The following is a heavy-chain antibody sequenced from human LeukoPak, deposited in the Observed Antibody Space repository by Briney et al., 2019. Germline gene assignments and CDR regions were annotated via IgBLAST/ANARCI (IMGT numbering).Heavy chain of an antibody. J-gene: IGHJ4*02. CDR1: GFTFSSYA. CDR3: ARGGEGYYYDTIDY. V-gene: IGHV3-23*01. D-gene: IGHD3-22*01. Sequence: PGGSPRLSCAASGFTFSSYAMSWVRQAPGKGLEWVSAISGSGGSTYYADSVKGRFTISRDNSKNTLYLQMNSLRAEDTAVYYCARGGEGYYYDTIDYWGQGTLVTVSS. CDR2: ISGSGGST.